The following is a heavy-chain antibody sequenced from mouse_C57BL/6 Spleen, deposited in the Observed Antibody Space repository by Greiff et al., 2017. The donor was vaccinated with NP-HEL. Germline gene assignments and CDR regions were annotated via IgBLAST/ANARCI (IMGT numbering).Heavy chain of an antibody. D-gene: IGHD1-1*01. J-gene: IGHJ4*01. V-gene: IGHV1-22*01. CDR1: GYTFTDYN. CDR3: ARAQYYYGSSLLYAMDY. CDR2: INPNNGGT. Sequence: EVQLQQSGPELVKPGASVKMSCKASGYTFTDYNMHWVKQSHGKSLEWIGYINPNNGGTSYNQKFKGKATLTVNKSSSTAYMELRSLTSEDSAVYYCARAQYYYGSSLLYAMDYWGQGTSVTVSS.